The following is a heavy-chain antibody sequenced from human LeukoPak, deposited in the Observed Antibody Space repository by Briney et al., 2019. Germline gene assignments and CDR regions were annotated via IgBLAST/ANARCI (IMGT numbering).Heavy chain of an antibody. J-gene: IGHJ6*03. CDR2: ISSSRSYI. CDR3: ARDPGTMVRGSRRGYDGNYYYMDV. CDR1: GFTFDDYG. V-gene: IGHV3-21*04. Sequence: GGSLRLSCAASGFTFDDYGMSWVRQAPGKGLEWVSSISSSRSYIYYADSVKGRFTISRDNAKNSLYLQMNSLRAEDTAVYYCARDPGTMVRGSRRGYDGNYYYMDVWGKGTTVTISS. D-gene: IGHD3-10*01.